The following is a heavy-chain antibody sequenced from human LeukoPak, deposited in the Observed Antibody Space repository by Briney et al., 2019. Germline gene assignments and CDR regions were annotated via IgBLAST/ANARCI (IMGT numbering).Heavy chain of an antibody. CDR3: ARWNYDYVWGSYRYDY. V-gene: IGHV4-39*01. CDR1: DGSISVSSFF. Sequence: SETLSLTCTVSDGSISVSSFFWGWIRQSPGKGLEWIGNIFYSGSTHYNPSLRSRVTISVDTSKNQFSLKLSSVTAADTAVYYCARWNYDYVWGSYRYDYWGQGTLVTVSS. J-gene: IGHJ4*02. CDR2: IFYSGST. D-gene: IGHD3-16*02.